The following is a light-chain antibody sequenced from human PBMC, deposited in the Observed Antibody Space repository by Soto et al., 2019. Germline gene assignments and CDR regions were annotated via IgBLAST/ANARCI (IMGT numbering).Light chain of an antibody. CDR3: QQGV. Sequence: DIQMTQSPSTLSASVGDRVTITCQASQSISSWLAWYQQKPGKAPKLLIYDASSLESGVPSRFIGSGSGTESTLTISSLQADDFATYYGQQGVFGQGTKVEIK. CDR1: QSISSW. J-gene: IGKJ1*01. CDR2: DAS. V-gene: IGKV1-5*01.